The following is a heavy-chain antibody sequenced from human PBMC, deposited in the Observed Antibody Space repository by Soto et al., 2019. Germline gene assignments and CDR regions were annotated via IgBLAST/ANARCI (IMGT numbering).Heavy chain of an antibody. CDR2: IFYSGST. Sequence: QLQLQESGPGLVKPSETLSLTCTVSGGSISSSSYYWGWIRQPPGKGLEWIGNIFYSGSTYYTPSLKSRVTVSVDTFKNQCCLKLTAVYAGATAVYYCASYMSVAGGFDPWGQGTLVTFSS. D-gene: IGHD2-15*01. J-gene: IGHJ5*02. V-gene: IGHV4-39*01. CDR3: ASYMSVAGGFDP. CDR1: GGSISSSSYY.